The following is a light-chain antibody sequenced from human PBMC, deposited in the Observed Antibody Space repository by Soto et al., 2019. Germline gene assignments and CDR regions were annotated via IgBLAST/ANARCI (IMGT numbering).Light chain of an antibody. CDR1: NSNIGRNP. CDR2: STN. J-gene: IGLJ3*02. CDR3: SAWDDSLNGPV. Sequence: QPVLTQPPSASGTPGQRVTMSCSGSNSNIGRNPVNCYQQIPGTAPKVLISSTNQRPSGVPDRFSGSKSGTSASLAISGLQAEDEADDDCSAWDDSLNGPVFGGGTKLTVL. V-gene: IGLV1-44*01.